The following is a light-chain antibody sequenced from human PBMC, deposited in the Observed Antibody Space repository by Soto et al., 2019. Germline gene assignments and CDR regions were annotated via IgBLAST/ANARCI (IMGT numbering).Light chain of an antibody. Sequence: DIVMTQSPDSLAVSLGERATINCKSSQSVFYSSSNKNYLAWYQQKPGQPPKLLIHWASTREYGVPNRFSGSGSGTDFTLTISSLQADDVAVYYFQQYYILPLTFGHATRLQMK. CDR1: QSVFYSSSNKNY. J-gene: IGKJ5*01. CDR3: QQYYILPLT. CDR2: WAS. V-gene: IGKV4-1*01.